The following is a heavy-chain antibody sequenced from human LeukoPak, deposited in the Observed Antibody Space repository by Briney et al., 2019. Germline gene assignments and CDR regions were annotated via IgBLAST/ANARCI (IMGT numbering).Heavy chain of an antibody. CDR2: ISNSGSAI. Sequence: GGSLRLSCAASGFTFSDYYMSWIRQAPGKGLEWVSYISNSGSAIYYADSVKGRFTISRDNAKNSLYLQMNSLRAEDTAVYYCAGDCGPDGYNCVMGYWGQGTLVTVSS. V-gene: IGHV3-11*01. CDR3: AGDCGPDGYNCVMGY. CDR1: GFTFSDYY. J-gene: IGHJ4*02. D-gene: IGHD5-24*01.